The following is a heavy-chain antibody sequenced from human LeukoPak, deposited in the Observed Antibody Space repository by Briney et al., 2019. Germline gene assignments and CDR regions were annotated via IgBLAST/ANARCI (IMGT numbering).Heavy chain of an antibody. J-gene: IGHJ3*02. CDR3: AKALYDSSGYYSGNDAFDI. D-gene: IGHD3-22*01. V-gene: IGHV3-23*01. CDR2: ISGSGGST. CDR1: GFTFSSYA. Sequence: PGGSLRLSCAASGFTFSSYAMSWVRQAPGKGLEWVSAISGSGGSTYYADSVKGRFTISRDNSKNTLYLQTNSLRAEDTAVYYCAKALYDSSGYYSGNDAFDIWGQGTMVTVSS.